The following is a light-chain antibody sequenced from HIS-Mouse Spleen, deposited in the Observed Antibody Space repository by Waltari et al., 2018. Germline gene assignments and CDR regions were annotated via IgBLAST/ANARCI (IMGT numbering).Light chain of an antibody. J-gene: IGLJ1*01. V-gene: IGLV2-14*03. CDR3: SSYTSSSTYV. CDR1: SSDVGGYNF. CDR2: DVS. Sequence: QSALTQPASVSGSPGQSITISCTGTSSDVGGYNFVSWYQQHPGKAPKLMIYDVSKRPSGGSNRFSGSKSGNTASLTISGLQADDEADYYCSSYTSSSTYVFGTGTKVTVL.